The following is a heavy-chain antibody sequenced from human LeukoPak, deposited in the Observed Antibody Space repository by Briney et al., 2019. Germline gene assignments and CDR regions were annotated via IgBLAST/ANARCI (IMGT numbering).Heavy chain of an antibody. D-gene: IGHD6-19*01. V-gene: IGHV3-23*01. Sequence: GGSLRLSCAASGFTFSSYAMSWVRQAPGKGLEWVSVSGSGGSTYYTDSVKGRFTISRDNSKNTLYLQMNSLRAEDTAVYYCAKDVGSGWYLPDYWGQGTLVTVSS. CDR3: AKDVGSGWYLPDY. J-gene: IGHJ4*02. CDR1: GFTFSSYA. CDR2: SGSGGST.